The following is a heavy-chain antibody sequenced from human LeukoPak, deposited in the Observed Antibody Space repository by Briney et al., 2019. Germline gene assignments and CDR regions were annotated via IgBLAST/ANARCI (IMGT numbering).Heavy chain of an antibody. CDR2: TYYRSKWYD. J-gene: IGHJ5*02. CDR1: GYSVSSNSAA. D-gene: IGHD1-1*01. CDR3: AKDSGFGLNGFEP. V-gene: IGHV6-1*01. Sequence: SQTLSLTCPISGYSVSSNSAAWNWITQSPSRGLEWLRRTYYRSKWYDDYAVYVKSRITINPGTSKNQFSLQLNSVTPDDTAVYYCAKDSGFGLNGFEPWGEGTLVSVSS.